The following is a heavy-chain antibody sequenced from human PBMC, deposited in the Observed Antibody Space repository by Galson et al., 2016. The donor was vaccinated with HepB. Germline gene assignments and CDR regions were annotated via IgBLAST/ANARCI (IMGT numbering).Heavy chain of an antibody. CDR2: IYSAGST. CDR3: ARGQAPTYSDFWSGSSSPHYYYGIDV. D-gene: IGHD3-3*01. Sequence: SLRLSCAASGFTVSSNYMTWVRQAPGKGLEWVSLIYSAGSTYYADSVKGRFTISRDDSKNTLYLQMNSLRAEDTALYYCARGQAPTYSDFWSGSSSPHYYYGIDVWGNGTTVTVAS. CDR1: GFTVSSNY. V-gene: IGHV3-66*02. J-gene: IGHJ6*04.